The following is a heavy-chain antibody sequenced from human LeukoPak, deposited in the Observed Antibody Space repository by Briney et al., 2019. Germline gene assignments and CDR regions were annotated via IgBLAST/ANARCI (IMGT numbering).Heavy chain of an antibody. Sequence: GGSLRLSCAASGFTFSSYWMHWVRQAPGKGLVWVSRINSDGSSTSYADSVKGRFTISRDNAKNTLYLQMNSLRAEDTAVYYCARAAVRAYTWFDPWGQGTLVTVSS. CDR2: INSDGSST. CDR1: GFTFSSYW. CDR3: ARAAVRAYTWFDP. J-gene: IGHJ5*02. V-gene: IGHV3-74*01. D-gene: IGHD3-10*01.